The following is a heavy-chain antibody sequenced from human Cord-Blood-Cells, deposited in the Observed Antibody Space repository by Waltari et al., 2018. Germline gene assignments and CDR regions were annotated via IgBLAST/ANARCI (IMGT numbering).Heavy chain of an antibody. CDR2: IYYSGST. CDR1: GGSISSYY. D-gene: IGHD3-3*01. V-gene: IGHV4-59*01. Sequence: QVQLQESGPGLVKPSETLSLTCTVSGGSISSYYWSWIRQPPGKGLEWIGYIYYSGSTNYNPSLKSRVTISVDTSKNQFSLKLSSVTAADTAVYYCARVVGYDFWSGYYDYWGQGTLVTVSS. J-gene: IGHJ4*02. CDR3: ARVVGYDFWSGYYDY.